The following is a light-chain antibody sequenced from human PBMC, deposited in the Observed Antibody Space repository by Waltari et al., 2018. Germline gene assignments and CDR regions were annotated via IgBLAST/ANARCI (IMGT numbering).Light chain of an antibody. V-gene: IGKV3-15*01. Sequence: VMTQSPATLSVSPGQRATLPCRASQSVSTNVAWYQQKPGQAPRLLIYGASTRATDIPARFSGSGSGTEFSLTISSLQSEDFAVYFCQQYDNWPPWTFGQGTKVEIK. CDR1: QSVSTN. J-gene: IGKJ1*01. CDR2: GAS. CDR3: QQYDNWPPWT.